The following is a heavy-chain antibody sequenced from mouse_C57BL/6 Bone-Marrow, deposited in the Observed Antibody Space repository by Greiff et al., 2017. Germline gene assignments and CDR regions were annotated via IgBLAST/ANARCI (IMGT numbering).Heavy chain of an antibody. D-gene: IGHD1-1*01. CDR2: ISYDGSN. J-gene: IGHJ2*01. CDR3: AREGGIYYGSSFVRDYFDY. CDR1: GYSITSGYY. Sequence: EVKLMESGPGLVKPSQSLSLTCSVTGYSITSGYYWNWIRQFPGNKLEWMGYISYDGSNNYNPSLKNRISITRDTSKNQFFLKLNSVTTEDTATYYCAREGGIYYGSSFVRDYFDYWGQGTTLTVSS. V-gene: IGHV3-6*01.